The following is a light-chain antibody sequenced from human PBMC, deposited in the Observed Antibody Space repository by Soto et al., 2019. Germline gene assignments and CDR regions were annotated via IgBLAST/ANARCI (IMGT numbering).Light chain of an antibody. CDR2: GAS. CDR1: QSVGRNY. Sequence: DNVLTQSPGTLSLSPGERATLSCRASQSVGRNYLAWFQQKSGQAPRLVIYGASSRAAGIPDRLSGSGSGTDFTLTISRLEPEDFAVYYCQQYATSPITFGQGTRLEIK. J-gene: IGKJ5*01. V-gene: IGKV3-20*01. CDR3: QQYATSPIT.